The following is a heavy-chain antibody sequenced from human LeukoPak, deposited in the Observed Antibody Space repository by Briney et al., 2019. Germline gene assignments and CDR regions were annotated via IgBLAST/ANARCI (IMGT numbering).Heavy chain of an antibody. D-gene: IGHD3-9*01. V-gene: IGHV1-18*01. Sequence: ASVKVSCKPSGYTFTSYGISWVRQAPGQGVEWMGWISAYNGNTNYAQKLQGRVTMTTDTSTSTAYMELRSLRSDDTAVYYCAREGGDYDILTGYLNWGQGTLVTVSS. CDR3: AREGGDYDILTGYLN. CDR2: ISAYNGNT. J-gene: IGHJ4*02. CDR1: GYTFTSYG.